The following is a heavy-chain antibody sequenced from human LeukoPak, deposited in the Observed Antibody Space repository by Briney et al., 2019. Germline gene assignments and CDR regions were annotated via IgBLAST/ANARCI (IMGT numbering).Heavy chain of an antibody. CDR3: ARTLVAARTNYFDY. V-gene: IGHV3-53*01. Sequence: GGSLRLSCAASGFTVSSNYMSWVRQASGKGLEWVSIIYDGGNTYYADSVKGRFTISRDNSKNTLYLQMNNLRAEDTAVYYCARTLVAARTNYFDYWGQGTLVTVSS. D-gene: IGHD2-15*01. CDR2: IYDGGNT. J-gene: IGHJ4*02. CDR1: GFTVSSNY.